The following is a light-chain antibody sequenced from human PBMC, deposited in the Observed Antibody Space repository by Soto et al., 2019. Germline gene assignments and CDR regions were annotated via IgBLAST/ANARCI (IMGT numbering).Light chain of an antibody. Sequence: QSALTQPASVSGSPGQSITISCTGTSSDLGTYNVVSWYQQRPGEAPKLMIYQVTKRPSGVSNRFSGSKSGNTASLTISGLQAEDEANYYCSSYDGTNTFLFGTGTKVTVL. V-gene: IGLV2-23*02. CDR2: QVT. J-gene: IGLJ1*01. CDR3: SSYDGTNTFL. CDR1: SSDLGTYNV.